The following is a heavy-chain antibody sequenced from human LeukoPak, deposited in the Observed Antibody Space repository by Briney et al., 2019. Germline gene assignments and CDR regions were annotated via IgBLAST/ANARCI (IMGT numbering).Heavy chain of an antibody. CDR2: ISTSSSYI. V-gene: IGHV3-21*01. Sequence: GGSLRLSCAASGFTFNRYNMNWDRQAPGKGLEWVSSISTSSSYIYYADSVRGRFTISRDNAKNSLYLQMNSLRAEDTAVYSCARGAGAYSHPYDYWGQGTLVTVSS. D-gene: IGHD4/OR15-4a*01. CDR3: ARGAGAYSHPYDY. CDR1: GFTFNRYN. J-gene: IGHJ4*02.